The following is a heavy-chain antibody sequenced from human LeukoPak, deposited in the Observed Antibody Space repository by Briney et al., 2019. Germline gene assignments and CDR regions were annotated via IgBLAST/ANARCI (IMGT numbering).Heavy chain of an antibody. Sequence: PGGSLRLSCAASGFTFSSYSMSWVRQAPGKGLEWVSYLSSSSSTIYYADSVKGRFAISRDNAKNSLFLQMSSLRVEDTAVYYCARDNYGSGSFDNWGQGTLVTVSS. J-gene: IGHJ4*02. D-gene: IGHD3-10*01. CDR2: LSSSSSTI. CDR1: GFTFSSYS. CDR3: ARDNYGSGSFDN. V-gene: IGHV3-48*04.